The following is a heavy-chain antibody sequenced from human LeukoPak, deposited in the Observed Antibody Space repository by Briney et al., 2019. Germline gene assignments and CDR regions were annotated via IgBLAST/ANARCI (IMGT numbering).Heavy chain of an antibody. CDR3: ARGHSSGWDHYYYYMDV. V-gene: IGHV3-21*01. D-gene: IGHD6-19*01. J-gene: IGHJ6*03. CDR1: GVSFSSYT. Sequence: GSLRLSCAASGVSFSSYTMNWVRQAPGKGLEWVSSISSDSTYIYYADSVKGRFTISRDNSKNTLYLQMNSLRAEDTAVYYCARGHSSGWDHYYYYMDVWGKGTTVTVSS. CDR2: ISSDSTYI.